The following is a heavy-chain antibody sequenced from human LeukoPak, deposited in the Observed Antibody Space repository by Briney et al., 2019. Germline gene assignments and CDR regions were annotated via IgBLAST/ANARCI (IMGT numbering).Heavy chain of an antibody. CDR2: ISSSGSTI. CDR3: ARSPYSSSWYLPNFDY. Sequence: GGSLRLSCAASGFTFSDYYMSWIRQAPGKGLEWVSYISSSGSTIHYADSVKGRFTISRDNAKNSLYLQMNSLRAEDTAVYYCARSPYSSSWYLPNFDYWGQGTLVTVSS. D-gene: IGHD6-13*01. V-gene: IGHV3-11*01. CDR1: GFTFSDYY. J-gene: IGHJ4*02.